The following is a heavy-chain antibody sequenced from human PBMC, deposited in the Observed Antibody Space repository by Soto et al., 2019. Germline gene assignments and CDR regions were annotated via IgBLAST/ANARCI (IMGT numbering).Heavy chain of an antibody. V-gene: IGHV4-59*12. CDR2: IYYSGST. CDR1: GGSISSYY. J-gene: IGHJ4*02. CDR3: AREMDNSGWYVFDS. Sequence: SETLSLTCTVSGGSISSYYWSWIRQPPGKGLEWIGYIYYSGSTNYNPSLKSRVTISVDKSKNQFSLKLSSVTAADTAVYYCAREMDNSGWYVFDSGGQGTLVTVSS. D-gene: IGHD6-19*01.